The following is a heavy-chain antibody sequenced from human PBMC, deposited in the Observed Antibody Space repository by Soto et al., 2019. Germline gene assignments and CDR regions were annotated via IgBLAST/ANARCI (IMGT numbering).Heavy chain of an antibody. CDR3: ARGNSGDDDECEY. Sequence: ASVKVSCKASGYTFTGYYMHWVRQAPGQGLEWMGWINPNSGGTYYLQKFQGRVTMTRDTSISSAYMELSRLRSDDTAIYDFARGNSGDDDECEYWGRGTPVTVSS. J-gene: IGHJ4*02. CDR2: INPNSGGT. D-gene: IGHD5-12*01. V-gene: IGHV1-2*02. CDR1: GYTFTGYY.